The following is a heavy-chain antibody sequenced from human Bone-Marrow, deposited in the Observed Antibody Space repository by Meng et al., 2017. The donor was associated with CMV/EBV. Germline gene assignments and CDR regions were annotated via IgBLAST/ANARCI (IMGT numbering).Heavy chain of an antibody. J-gene: IGHJ6*02. CDR3: ARLRGSGSYYKNTYYYYYGMDV. D-gene: IGHD3-10*01. V-gene: IGHV5-51*01. CDR1: GYSFTSYW. CDR2: IYPGDSDT. Sequence: KVSCKGSGYSFTSYWIGWVRQMPGKGLEWMGIIYPGDSDTRYSPSFQGQVTISADKSISTAYLQWSSLKASDTAMYYCARLRGSGSYYKNTYYYYYGMDVWGQGTTVTVSS.